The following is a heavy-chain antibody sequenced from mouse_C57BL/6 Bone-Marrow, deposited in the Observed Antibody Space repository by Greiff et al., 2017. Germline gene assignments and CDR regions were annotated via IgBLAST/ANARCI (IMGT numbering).Heavy chain of an antibody. CDR1: GFTFSSYG. CDR3: ARRALRSYFDY. D-gene: IGHD1-1*01. J-gene: IGHJ2*01. V-gene: IGHV5-6*01. CDR2: ISSGGSYT. Sequence: EVHLVESGGDLVKPGGSLKLSCAASGFTFSSYGMSWVRQTPDKRLEWVATISSGGSYTYYPDSVKGRFTISRDNAKNTLYLQMSSLKSEDTAMYYCARRALRSYFDYWGQGTTLTVSS.